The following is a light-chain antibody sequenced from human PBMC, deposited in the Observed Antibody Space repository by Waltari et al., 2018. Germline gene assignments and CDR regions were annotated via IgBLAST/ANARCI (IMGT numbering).Light chain of an antibody. CDR1: QCVSSN. Sequence: EIVMTQSPATLSVSPGETATLSCRASQCVSSNVAWYQKKPGQAPRLLIYDASTRATSIPARFGGSGSGTEFTLTISSLQSEDFAVYYCQQYNRWPPITFGQGTRLEIK. V-gene: IGKV3-15*01. CDR3: QQYNRWPPIT. J-gene: IGKJ5*01. CDR2: DAS.